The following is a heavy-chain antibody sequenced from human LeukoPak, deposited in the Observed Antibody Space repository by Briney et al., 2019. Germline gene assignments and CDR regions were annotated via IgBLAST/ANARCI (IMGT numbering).Heavy chain of an antibody. V-gene: IGHV3-43*01. CDR2: ISWDGGST. CDR3: ARGTGGYYYYMDV. D-gene: IGHD1-1*01. J-gene: IGHJ6*03. Sequence: GGSLRLSCAASGFTFSSYAMSWVRQAPGKGLEWVSLISWDGGSTYYADSVKGRFTISRDNSKNSLYLQMNSLRTEDTALYYCARGTGGYYYYMDVWGKGTTVTVSS. CDR1: GFTFSSYA.